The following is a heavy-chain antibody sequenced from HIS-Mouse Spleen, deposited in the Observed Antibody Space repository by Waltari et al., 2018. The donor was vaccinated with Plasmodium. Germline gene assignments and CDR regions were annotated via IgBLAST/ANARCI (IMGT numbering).Heavy chain of an antibody. CDR2: IKQYGSEK. Sequence: EVQLVESGGGLVQPGGSLRLSCAASGFTFSSYGMSWVRQAPGKGLEWVANIKQYGSEKYYVDSVKGRFTISRDNAKNSLYLQMNSLRAEDTAVYYCASSWYWYFDLWGRGTLVTVSS. V-gene: IGHV3-7*01. D-gene: IGHD6-13*01. CDR3: ASSWYWYFDL. J-gene: IGHJ2*01. CDR1: GFTFSSYG.